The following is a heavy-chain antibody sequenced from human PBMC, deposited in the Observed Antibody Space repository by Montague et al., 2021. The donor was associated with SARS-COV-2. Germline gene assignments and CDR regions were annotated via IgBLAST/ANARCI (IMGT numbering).Heavy chain of an antibody. V-gene: IGHV4-4*02. Sequence: SETLSLTCVVSGDSISTDNWWTWVRLPPGKGLEWVGEIYHTGSTKYKPSLKSRVSMSVDKSWNQFSLKLSSVTAADTAVYYCARDRPRSYYYDSGTYTWGGYGMDGWGQGTTVTVS. CDR2: IYHTGST. D-gene: IGHD3-10*01. CDR3: ARDRPRSYYYDSGTYTWGGYGMDG. CDR1: GDSISTDNW. J-gene: IGHJ6*02.